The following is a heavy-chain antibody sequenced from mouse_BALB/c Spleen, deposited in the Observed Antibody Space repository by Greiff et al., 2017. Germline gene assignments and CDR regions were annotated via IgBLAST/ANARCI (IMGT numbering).Heavy chain of an antibody. CDR3: ARCEKDDDDHQAWLAY. CDR2: IYPGNGDT. V-gene: IGHV1-12*01. J-gene: IGHJ3*01. Sequence: QVQLQQPGAELVKPGASVKMSCKASGYTFTSYNMHWVKQTPGQGLEWIGAIYPGNGDTSYNQKFKGKATLTADKSSSTAYMQLSSLTAEDSAVFSCARCEKDDDDHQAWLAYWGQGTLVTVSA. D-gene: IGHD2-4*01. CDR1: GYTFTSYN.